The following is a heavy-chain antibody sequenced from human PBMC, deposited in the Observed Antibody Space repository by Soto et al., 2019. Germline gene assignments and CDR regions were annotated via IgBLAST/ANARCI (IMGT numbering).Heavy chain of an antibody. J-gene: IGHJ3*02. Sequence: EVQLVESGGGLVKPGGSLRLSCAASGFTFSSYSMNWVRQAPGKGLEWVSSISSSGTYIYYADSVKGRFTISRDNAKNSLYLQMNRLRAEDTAVYYCAFAGSGSYSNVADAFDIWGQGTMVTVSS. V-gene: IGHV3-21*01. D-gene: IGHD3-10*01. CDR2: ISSSGTYI. CDR1: GFTFSSYS. CDR3: AFAGSGSYSNVADAFDI.